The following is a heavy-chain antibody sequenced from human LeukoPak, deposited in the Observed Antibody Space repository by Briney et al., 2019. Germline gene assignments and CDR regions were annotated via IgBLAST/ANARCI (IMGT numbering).Heavy chain of an antibody. CDR1: GFTFRTYG. V-gene: IGHV3-33*01. D-gene: IGHD3-9*01. CDR3: ARPVDYYDILTGFDF. Sequence: GGSLRLSCAASGFTFRTYGMHWVRQAPGEGLEWVALIRYDGSNKYYEDSVKGRFTISRDNSKNTLYLQMNSLRAEDTAVYYSARPVDYYDILTGFDFWGQGTLVTVSS. CDR2: IRYDGSNK. J-gene: IGHJ4*02.